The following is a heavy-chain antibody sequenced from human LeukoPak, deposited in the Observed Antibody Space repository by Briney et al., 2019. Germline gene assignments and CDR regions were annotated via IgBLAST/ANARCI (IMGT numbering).Heavy chain of an antibody. CDR3: ARALPHRRLMDTTMEQHWFDP. J-gene: IGHJ5*02. Sequence: GGSLRLSCAASGFTFSSYGMHWVRQAPGQGLEWMGLINPSGGSTRYAQKFQGRVTMTRDMSTSTVYMELSSLRSEDTAVYYCARALPHRRLMDTTMEQHWFDPWGQGTPVTVSS. D-gene: IGHD5-18*01. V-gene: IGHV1-46*01. CDR2: INPSGGST. CDR1: GFTFSSYG.